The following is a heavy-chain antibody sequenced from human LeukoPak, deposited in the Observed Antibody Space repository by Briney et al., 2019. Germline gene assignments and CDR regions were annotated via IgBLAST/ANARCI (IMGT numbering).Heavy chain of an antibody. V-gene: IGHV1-2*02. CDR3: ARERPYMYASGVDY. D-gene: IGHD2-8*01. CDR2: INPNSGGT. J-gene: IGHJ4*02. Sequence: ASVKVSCKASGYIFTDYYMHWVRQAPGQGLEGMGWINPNSGGTNYAQKFQGRVTMTRDTSMSTAYMELRRLRPDDTAVYYCARERPYMYASGVDYWGQGTLVTVSS. CDR1: GYIFTDYY.